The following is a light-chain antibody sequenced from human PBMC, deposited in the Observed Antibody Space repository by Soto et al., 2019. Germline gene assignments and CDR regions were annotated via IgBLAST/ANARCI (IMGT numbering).Light chain of an antibody. J-gene: IGKJ3*01. CDR2: GAS. Sequence: EIVLPQPPGTLSLSPGERSTLSCMASQSVSSSYLAWYQQKTCQAPRLLIYGASSRPPGILDRFSGSGSGRDFSLTISSLEPEACAVYYCQHYGSSPEFTFGPGTKVDI. CDR3: QHYGSSPEFT. CDR1: QSVSSSY. V-gene: IGKV3-20*01.